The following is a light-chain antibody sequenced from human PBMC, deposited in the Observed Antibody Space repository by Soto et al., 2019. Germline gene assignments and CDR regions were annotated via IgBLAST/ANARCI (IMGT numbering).Light chain of an antibody. CDR1: SSNIGSNS. CDR3: ATWDDNLSVWL. Sequence: QSVLTQPPSASGTPGQRVTISCSGSSSNIGSNSVNWFQQLPGTAPKVLIYKNNQRPSGVPDRFSGSKSGTSASLAISGLQSEDEAGYYCATWDDNLSVWLFGGGTKLTVL. CDR2: KNN. V-gene: IGLV1-44*01. J-gene: IGLJ3*02.